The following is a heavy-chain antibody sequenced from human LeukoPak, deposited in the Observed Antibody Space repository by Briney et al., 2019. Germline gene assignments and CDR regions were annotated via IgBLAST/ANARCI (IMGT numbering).Heavy chain of an antibody. CDR2: IIPIFGTA. CDR1: GGTFSSYA. CDR3: ARASLPYYYDSSGYPIAFDI. J-gene: IGHJ3*02. V-gene: IGHV1-69*13. Sequence: ASVKVSCKASGGTFSSYAISWVRQAPGQGLEWMGGIIPIFGTANYAQKFQGRVTITADESTSTAYMELSSLRSEDTAVYYCARASLPYYYDSSGYPIAFDIWGQGTMVTVSS. D-gene: IGHD3-22*01.